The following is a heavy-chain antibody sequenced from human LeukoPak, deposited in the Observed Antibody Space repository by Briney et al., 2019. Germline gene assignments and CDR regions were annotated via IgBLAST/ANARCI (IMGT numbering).Heavy chain of an antibody. CDR1: GFTFSSYS. V-gene: IGHV3-21*04. CDR3: AKDLKGIAAAGTPPAWSDP. CDR2: ISSSSSYI. Sequence: GGSLRLSCAASGFTFSSYSMNWVRQAPGKGLEWVSSISSSSSYIYYADSVKGRFTISRDNSKNTLYLQMNSLRAEDTAVYYCAKDLKGIAAAGTPPAWSDPWGQGTLVTVSS. J-gene: IGHJ5*02. D-gene: IGHD6-13*01.